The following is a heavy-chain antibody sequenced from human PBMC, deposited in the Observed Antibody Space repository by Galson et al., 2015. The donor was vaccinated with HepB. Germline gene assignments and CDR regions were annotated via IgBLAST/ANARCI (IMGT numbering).Heavy chain of an antibody. V-gene: IGHV1-18*01. CDR1: GYTFTSYG. CDR2: ISAYNGNT. D-gene: IGHD3-22*01. CDR3: ATIAAAHYYDSSGYYGVFGY. Sequence: SVKVSCKASGYTFTSYGISWVRQAPGQGLEWMGWISAYNGNTDYAQKFQGRVTMTEDTSTDTAYMELSSLRSEDTAVYYCATIAAAHYYDSSGYYGVFGYWGQGTLVTVPS. J-gene: IGHJ4*02.